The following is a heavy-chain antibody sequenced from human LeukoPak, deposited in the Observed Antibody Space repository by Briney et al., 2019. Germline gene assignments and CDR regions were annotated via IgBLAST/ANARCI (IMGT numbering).Heavy chain of an antibody. CDR1: GVSSSGYY. V-gene: IGHV4-34*01. Sequence: SETLSLTCAVYGVSSSGYYWSWIRQPPGKGREWIGEINHSGSTNYNPSLKSRVTILVDTSKNQFSLKLSSVTAADTAVDYCARVPSPGSGYYYGLGFQHWGQGTLVTVSS. D-gene: IGHD3-22*01. CDR2: INHSGST. J-gene: IGHJ1*01. CDR3: ARVPSPGSGYYYGLGFQH.